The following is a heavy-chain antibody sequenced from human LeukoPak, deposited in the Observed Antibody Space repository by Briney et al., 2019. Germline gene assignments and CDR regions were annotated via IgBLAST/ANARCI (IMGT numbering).Heavy chain of an antibody. CDR1: GFTFSTYS. D-gene: IGHD3-9*01. J-gene: IGHJ4*02. Sequence: GGSLRLSCAGSGFTFSTYSMNWVRQAPGKGLEWVSDISRSSSTIYYADSVKGRFTISRDNAKNSLYLQMNSLRAEDTAVYYCARQKGLLRYFDPRKYYFDYWGQGTLVTVSS. V-gene: IGHV3-48*01. CDR2: ISRSSSTI. CDR3: ARQKGLLRYFDPRKYYFDY.